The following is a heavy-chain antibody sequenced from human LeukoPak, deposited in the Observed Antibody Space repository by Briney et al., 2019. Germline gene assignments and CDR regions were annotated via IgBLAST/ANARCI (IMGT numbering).Heavy chain of an antibody. Sequence: GESLKISCKGSGYSFTSYWIGWVRQMPGKGLEWMGIIYPGDSDTRYSPSFQGQVTISADKSISTAYLQWSSLKASDTAMYYCARSAYSSGWYPIFDYWGQGTLVTVSS. CDR3: ARSAYSSGWYPIFDY. V-gene: IGHV5-51*01. J-gene: IGHJ4*02. D-gene: IGHD6-19*01. CDR2: IYPGDSDT. CDR1: GYSFTSYW.